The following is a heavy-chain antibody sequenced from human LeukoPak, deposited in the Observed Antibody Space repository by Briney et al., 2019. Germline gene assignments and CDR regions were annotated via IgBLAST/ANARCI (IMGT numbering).Heavy chain of an antibody. CDR1: GYTFTGYY. J-gene: IGHJ6*03. V-gene: IGHV1-2*02. Sequence: ASVKVSCKASGYTFTGYYMHWVRQAPGQGLEWMGWINPNSGGTNYAQKFQGRVTMTRDTSISTAYMELSRLRSDGTAVYYCAWDKDYYYYMDVWGKGTTVTVSS. CDR3: AWDKDYYYYMDV. CDR2: INPNSGGT.